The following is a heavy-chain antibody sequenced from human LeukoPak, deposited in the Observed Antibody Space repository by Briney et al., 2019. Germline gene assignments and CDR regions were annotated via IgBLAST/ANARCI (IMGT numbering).Heavy chain of an antibody. V-gene: IGHV3-21*01. D-gene: IGHD3-22*01. CDR3: ARDPYYYDSSGYFYY. CDR1: GFTVSSYS. CDR2: ISSSSSYI. Sequence: GGSLRLSCAASGFTVSSYSMNWVRQAPGKGLEWVSSISSSSSYIYYADSVKGRFTISRDNAKNSLYLQMNSLRAEDTAVYYCARDPYYYDSSGYFYYWGQGTLVTVSS. J-gene: IGHJ4*02.